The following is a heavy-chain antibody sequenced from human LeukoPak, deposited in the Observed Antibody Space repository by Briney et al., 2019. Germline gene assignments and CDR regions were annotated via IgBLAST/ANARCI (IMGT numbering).Heavy chain of an antibody. CDR1: GFTFSSYA. CDR2: ISYDGSNK. CDR3: ARGPERTGVGTRYYYDMDV. Sequence: GRSLRLSCAASGFTFSSYAMHWVRQAPGKGLEWVAVISYDGSNKYYADSVKGRFTISRDNSKNTLYLQMNSLRAEDTAVYYCARGPERTGVGTRYYYDMDVWGQGTTVTVSS. D-gene: IGHD2-8*01. V-gene: IGHV3-30-3*01. J-gene: IGHJ6*02.